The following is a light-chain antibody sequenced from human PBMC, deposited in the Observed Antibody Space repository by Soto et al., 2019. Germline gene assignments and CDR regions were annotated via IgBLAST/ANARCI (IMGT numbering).Light chain of an antibody. CDR2: EVS. CDR3: CSFTTISTYV. CDR1: SSDIGTYNR. Sequence: QSALTQPASVSGSPGQLITISCTWTSSDIGTYNRVSWYQQNPGKAPKLLIYEVSNRPLGVSNRFSGSKSGHTASLTISGLQAEDETDYYCCSFTTISTYVFGTGTKVTVL. V-gene: IGLV2-14*01. J-gene: IGLJ1*01.